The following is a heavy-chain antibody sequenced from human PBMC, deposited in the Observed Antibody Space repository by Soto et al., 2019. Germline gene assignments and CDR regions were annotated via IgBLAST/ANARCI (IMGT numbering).Heavy chain of an antibody. CDR3: ARFYSSGRYFDY. Sequence: KASETLSLTCTVSGGSISSSSYYWGWIRQPPGKGLEWIGSIYYSGSTYYNPSLKSRVTISVDTSKNQFSLKLSSVTAADTAVYYCARFYSSGRYFDYWGQGTLVTVSS. D-gene: IGHD3-22*01. J-gene: IGHJ4*02. V-gene: IGHV4-39*01. CDR2: IYYSGST. CDR1: GGSISSSSYY.